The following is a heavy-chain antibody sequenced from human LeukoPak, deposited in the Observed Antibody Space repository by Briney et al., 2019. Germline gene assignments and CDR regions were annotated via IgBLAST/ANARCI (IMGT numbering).Heavy chain of an antibody. J-gene: IGHJ4*02. D-gene: IGHD3-22*01. CDR3: AKTRQDYYDSSGYFYPAY. CDR2: ISGSGGST. CDR1: GFTFSSYA. V-gene: IGHV3-23*01. Sequence: PGGSLRLSCAASGFTFSSYAMSWVRQAPGKGLEWVSAISGSGGSTYYADSVKGRFTISRDNSKNTLYLQMNSLRAEDTAVYYCAKTRQDYYDSSGYFYPAYWGQGTLVTVSS.